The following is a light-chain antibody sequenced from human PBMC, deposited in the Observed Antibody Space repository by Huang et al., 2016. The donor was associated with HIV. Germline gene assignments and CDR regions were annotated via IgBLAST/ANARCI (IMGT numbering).Light chain of an antibody. J-gene: IGKJ2*01. Sequence: DIQMTQSPSSLSASVGDRVNITCRASQAISYYLAWYQQKPGKIPKLLISDSSTLHSGVPSRFSGGGSGTDFALTISGLQPEDVATYFCQKYDMAPYTFGQGTKLDI. CDR2: DSS. CDR1: QAISYY. V-gene: IGKV1-27*01. CDR3: QKYDMAPYT.